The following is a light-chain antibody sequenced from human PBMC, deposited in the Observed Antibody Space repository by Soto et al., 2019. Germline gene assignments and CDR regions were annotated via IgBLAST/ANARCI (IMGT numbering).Light chain of an antibody. V-gene: IGLV2-14*01. CDR3: SSYTSSNTLV. CDR1: SSDVGGYNF. CDR2: DVS. J-gene: IGLJ2*01. Sequence: QSALTQPASVSGSPGQSITISCTGTSSDVGGYNFVSWYQQHPGKAPKLMIYDVSNRPSGVSIRFSGSKSGNTASLTISGLQAGDEADYYCSSYTSSNTLVFGGGTQLTVL.